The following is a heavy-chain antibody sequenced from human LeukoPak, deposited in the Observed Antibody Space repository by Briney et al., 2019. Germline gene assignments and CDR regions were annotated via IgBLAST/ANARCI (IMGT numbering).Heavy chain of an antibody. D-gene: IGHD3-10*01. J-gene: IGHJ3*02. Sequence: GGSLRLSCTASGFTFSSYAMSWVRQAPGKGLEWVSAISGSGGSTYYADSVKGRFTISRDNSKNTLYLQMNSLRSEDTAVYYCATGSGAFDIWGQGTMVTVSS. CDR1: GFTFSSYA. CDR2: ISGSGGST. V-gene: IGHV3-23*01. CDR3: ATGSGAFDI.